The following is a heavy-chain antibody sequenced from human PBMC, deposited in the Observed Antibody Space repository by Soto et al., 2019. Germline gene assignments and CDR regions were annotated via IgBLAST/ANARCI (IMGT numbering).Heavy chain of an antibody. CDR3: ATSTPYSGSYFAVFFDY. CDR2: ISAYNGNT. D-gene: IGHD1-26*01. CDR1: GYTFTSYG. V-gene: IGHV1-18*01. J-gene: IGHJ4*02. Sequence: QVQLVQSGAEVKKPGASVKVSCKASGYTFTSYGISWVRQAPGQGLEWRGWISAYNGNTNYAQKLQGRVTMTTDTSTSTAYMELRSLRSDDTAVYYCATSTPYSGSYFAVFFDYWGQGTLVTVSS.